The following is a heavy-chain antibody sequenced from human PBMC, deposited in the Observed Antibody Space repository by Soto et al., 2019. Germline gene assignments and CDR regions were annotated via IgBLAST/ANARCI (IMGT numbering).Heavy chain of an antibody. CDR1: DGAITSPAHY. CDR2: IFYSGTT. Sequence: QVQLQESGPGLVKPSQTLSLTCTVSDGAITSPAHYWSWIRQHPGKGLEWIAYIFYSGTTYYSPSLKTPTTTSLDTSKNQFSLKLSSVTAADTAVYYCARVQTTVTTYFFDYWGQGTLVTVSS. V-gene: IGHV4-31*01. CDR3: ARVQTTVTTYFFDY. D-gene: IGHD4-17*01. J-gene: IGHJ4*02.